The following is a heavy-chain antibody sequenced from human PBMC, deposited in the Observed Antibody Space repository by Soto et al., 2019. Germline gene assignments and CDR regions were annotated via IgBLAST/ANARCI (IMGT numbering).Heavy chain of an antibody. D-gene: IGHD2-15*01. CDR2: IYHSGST. CDR1: GGSISSSNL. Sequence: SETLSLTCAVSGGSISSSNLWSWVRQPPGKGLEWIGEIYHSGSTNYNPSLKSRVTISVDKSKNQFSLKLSSVTAADTAVYYCARDWVYCSGGSCYSWNPLAEYYYGMDVWGQGTTVTVSS. V-gene: IGHV4-4*02. J-gene: IGHJ6*02. CDR3: ARDWVYCSGGSCYSWNPLAEYYYGMDV.